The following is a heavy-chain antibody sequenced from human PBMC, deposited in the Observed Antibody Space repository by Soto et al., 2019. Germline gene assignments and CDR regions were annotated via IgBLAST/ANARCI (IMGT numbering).Heavy chain of an antibody. D-gene: IGHD6-13*01. CDR3: ARALRAYSSSFPYYYYHGMDV. CDR1: GFSLSTSGMC. CDR2: IDWDDDK. V-gene: IGHV2-70*01. Sequence: SGPTLVNPTQTLTLTCTFSGFSLSTSGMCVSWIRQPPGKALEWLALIDWDDDKYYSTSLKTRLTISKDTSKNQVVLTMTNMDPVDTATYYCARALRAYSSSFPYYYYHGMDVWGQGTTVTVSS. J-gene: IGHJ6*02.